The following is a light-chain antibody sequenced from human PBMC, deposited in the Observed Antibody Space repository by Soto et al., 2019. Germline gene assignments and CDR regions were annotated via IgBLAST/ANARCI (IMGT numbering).Light chain of an antibody. Sequence: IQLTQSPSSLSASVGDRVTITCRASQDISHYVAWYQQKPGKAPKVLIYEASTLQSGVPSRFSGSGSGTDFTLTISSLQPEDCGTYFCQQSYSAPPLTFGGGTKVEI. V-gene: IGKV1-9*01. CDR2: EAS. CDR3: QQSYSAPPLT. J-gene: IGKJ4*01. CDR1: QDISHY.